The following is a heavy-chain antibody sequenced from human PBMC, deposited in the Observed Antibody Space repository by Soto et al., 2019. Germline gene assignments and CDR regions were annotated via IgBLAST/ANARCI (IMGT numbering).Heavy chain of an antibody. CDR1: GGSISSGGYY. J-gene: IGHJ6*03. CDR2: IYYSGST. Sequence: QVQLQESSPGLVKPSQTLSLTCTVSGGSISSGGYYWSWIRQHPGKGLEWIGYIYYSGSTYYNPSLKSRVTISVDTSKNQFSLKLSSVTAADTAVYYCATTEVKPRDYYMDVWGKGTTVTVSS. V-gene: IGHV4-31*03. CDR3: ATTEVKPRDYYMDV.